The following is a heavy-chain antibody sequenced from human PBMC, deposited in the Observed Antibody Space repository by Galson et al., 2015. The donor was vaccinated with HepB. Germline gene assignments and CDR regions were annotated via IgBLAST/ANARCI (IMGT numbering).Heavy chain of an antibody. CDR1: GDSVSSNSAA. J-gene: IGHJ6*02. V-gene: IGHV6-1*01. Sequence: CAISGDSVSSNSAAWNWIRQSPLRGLEWLGRTYYRSKWYNDYAVSVKSRITINPDTSKNQFSLQLNSVTPEDTAVYYCARERITMVRGVISHYYYYYGMDVWGQGTTVTVSS. CDR2: TYYRSKWYN. CDR3: ARERITMVRGVISHYYYYYGMDV. D-gene: IGHD3-10*01.